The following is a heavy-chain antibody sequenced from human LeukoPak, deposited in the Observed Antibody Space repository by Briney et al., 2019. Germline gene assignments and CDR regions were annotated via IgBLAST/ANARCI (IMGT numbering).Heavy chain of an antibody. CDR2: INHSGST. J-gene: IGHJ3*02. CDR3: ARQALLGYCSSTSCYRAFDI. D-gene: IGHD2-2*02. CDR1: GGSLSSYY. Sequence: SETLSLTCAVYGGSLSSYYWSWIRQPPGKGLEWIGEINHSGSTNYNPSLKSRVTISVDTSKNQFSLKLSSVTAADTAVYYCARQALLGYCSSTSCYRAFDIWGQGTMVTVSS. V-gene: IGHV4-34*01.